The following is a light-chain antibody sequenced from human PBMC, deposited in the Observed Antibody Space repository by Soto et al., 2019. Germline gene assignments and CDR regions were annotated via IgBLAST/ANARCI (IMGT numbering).Light chain of an antibody. Sequence: DIVMTQSPDSLALSLGDSSTINCNSSQSVLYSSNNKNYLAWYQQKPGKPPKLLIYWASSRESGVPDRFSGSGSGTDLTITFSSMRDEDVAVYYCQQFYFGNGHKVDIK. CDR3: QQFY. V-gene: IGKV4-1*01. CDR1: QSVLYSSNNKNY. CDR2: WAS. J-gene: IGKJ1*01.